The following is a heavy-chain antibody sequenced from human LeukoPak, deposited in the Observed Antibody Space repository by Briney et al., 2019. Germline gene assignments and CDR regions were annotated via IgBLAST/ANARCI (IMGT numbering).Heavy chain of an antibody. V-gene: IGHV4-59*01. CDR1: GGSISSYY. CDR2: IYYSGST. D-gene: IGHD1-7*01. J-gene: IGHJ4*02. Sequence: PSETLSLICTVSGGSISSYYWSWIRQPPGKGLEWIGYIYYSGSTNYNPSLKSRVTISVDTSKNQFSLKLSSVTAADTAVYYCARAGITGTTIDYWGQGTLVTVSS. CDR3: ARAGITGTTIDY.